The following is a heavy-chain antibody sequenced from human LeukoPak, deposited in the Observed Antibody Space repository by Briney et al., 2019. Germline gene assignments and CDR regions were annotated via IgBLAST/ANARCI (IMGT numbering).Heavy chain of an antibody. J-gene: IGHJ3*02. CDR1: GGSISSSTYY. CDR2: IYYGGST. V-gene: IGHV4-39*01. CDR3: VTPYSGGYHGFDI. Sequence: SETLSLTCTVSGGSISSSTYYWGWIRQPPGKGLEWIGSIYYGGSTYYNPSLKSRVTISVDTSKNQFSLKLSSVTAADTAVYYCVTPYSGGYHGFDIWGQGTMVTVSS. D-gene: IGHD1-26*01.